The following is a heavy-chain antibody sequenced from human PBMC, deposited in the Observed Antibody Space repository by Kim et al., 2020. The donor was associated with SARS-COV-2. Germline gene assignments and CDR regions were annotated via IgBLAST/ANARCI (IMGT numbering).Heavy chain of an antibody. V-gene: IGHV5-10-1*01. J-gene: IGHJ4*02. CDR2: IDPSDSYT. Sequence: GESLKISCKGSGYSFTSYWISWVRQMPGKGLEWMGRIDPSDSYTNYSPSFQGHVTISADKSISTAYLQWSSLKASDTAMYYCARQGFGGGSYFIPDYWGQGTLVTVSS. CDR3: ARQGFGGGSYFIPDY. CDR1: GYSFTSYW. D-gene: IGHD1-26*01.